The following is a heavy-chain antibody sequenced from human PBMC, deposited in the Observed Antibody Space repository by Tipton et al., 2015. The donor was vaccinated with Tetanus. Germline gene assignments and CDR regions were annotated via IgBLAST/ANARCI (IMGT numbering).Heavy chain of an antibody. CDR2: IYYNGNT. V-gene: IGHV4-39*01. J-gene: IGHJ5*02. CDR3: ARTAHTWFDP. Sequence: TLSLTCTVSRGSINSGTFYWDWIRQPPGKGLEWIGNIYYNGNTLENPSLKGRVTLSLDKSKNQFSLNLTSVTAADTAVYYCARTAHTWFDPWGQGILVTVSS. D-gene: IGHD2-21*02. CDR1: RGSINSGTFY.